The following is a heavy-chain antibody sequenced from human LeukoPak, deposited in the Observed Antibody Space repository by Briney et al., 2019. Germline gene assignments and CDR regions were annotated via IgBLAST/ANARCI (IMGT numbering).Heavy chain of an antibody. V-gene: IGHV1-8*03. CDR1: GYTFTSYD. CDR2: MNPNSGNT. Sequence: ASVKVSCKASGYTFTSYDINWVRQATGQGLEWMGWMNPNSGNTGYAQKFQGRVTITRNTSISTAYMELSSLRSEDTAVYYCARKGPAARRGRWFDPWGQGTLVAVSS. CDR3: ARKGPAARRGRWFDP. D-gene: IGHD2-2*01. J-gene: IGHJ5*02.